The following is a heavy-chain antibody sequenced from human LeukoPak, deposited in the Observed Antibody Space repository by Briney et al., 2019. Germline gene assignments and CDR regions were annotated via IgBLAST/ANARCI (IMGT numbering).Heavy chain of an antibody. CDR3: AKGGFGVVIGMIDY. V-gene: IGHV3-23*01. J-gene: IGHJ4*02. Sequence: SGGSLGLSCAASGFTFSSYAMSWVRQAPGKGLEWVSAISGSGGSTYYADSVKGRFTISRDNSKNTLYLQMNSLRAEDTAVYYCAKGGFGVVIGMIDYWGQGTLVTVSS. CDR1: GFTFSSYA. CDR2: ISGSGGST. D-gene: IGHD3-3*01.